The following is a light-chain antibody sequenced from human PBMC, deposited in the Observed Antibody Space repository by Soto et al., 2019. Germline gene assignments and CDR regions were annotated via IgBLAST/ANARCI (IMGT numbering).Light chain of an antibody. CDR3: QQYNDYWT. Sequence: DTQMIQSPSTLSASVGDRVTITCRASQGINIWLAWYQQKPGRAPKLLIYKASTLQSGVPSRFSGSGSGTEFTLTISSLQPDDFATYYCQQYNDYWTFGQGTKVEIK. V-gene: IGKV1-5*03. J-gene: IGKJ1*01. CDR1: QGINIW. CDR2: KAS.